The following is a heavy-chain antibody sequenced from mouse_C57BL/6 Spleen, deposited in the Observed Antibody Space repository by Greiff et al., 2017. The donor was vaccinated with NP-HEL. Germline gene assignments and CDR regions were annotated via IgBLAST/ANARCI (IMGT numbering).Heavy chain of an antibody. Sequence: VQLQQSGPELVKPGASVKMSCKASGYTFTDYNMHWVKQSHGKSLEWIGYINPNNGGTSYNQKFKGKATLTVNKSSSTAYMELRSLTSEDSAVYYCAKSTMVKRWYFDVWGTGTTVTVSS. J-gene: IGHJ1*03. CDR1: GYTFTDYN. CDR3: AKSTMVKRWYFDV. V-gene: IGHV1-22*01. D-gene: IGHD2-2*01. CDR2: INPNNGGT.